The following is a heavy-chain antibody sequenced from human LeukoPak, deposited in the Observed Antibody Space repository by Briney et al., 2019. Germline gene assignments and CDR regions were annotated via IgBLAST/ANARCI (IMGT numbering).Heavy chain of an antibody. J-gene: IGHJ4*02. CDR2: ISSNGGST. Sequence: GGSLRLSCAASGFIFSSYAMHWVRQAPGKGLEYVSAISSNGGSTYYANSVKGRFTISRDNSKNTLYLQVGSLRAEDMAVYYCARDLVGAIDYWGQGTLVTVSS. CDR3: ARDLVGAIDY. D-gene: IGHD1-26*01. CDR1: GFIFSSYA. V-gene: IGHV3-64*01.